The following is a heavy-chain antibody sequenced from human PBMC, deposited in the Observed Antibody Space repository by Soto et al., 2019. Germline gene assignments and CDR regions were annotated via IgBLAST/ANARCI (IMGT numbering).Heavy chain of an antibody. CDR3: ARDQDIRGSGSYYWGLYYYYGMDV. J-gene: IGHJ6*02. D-gene: IGHD3-10*01. CDR1: GFTFSSYG. CDR2: IWYDGSNK. V-gene: IGHV3-33*01. Sequence: GGSLRLSCAASGFTFSSYGMHWVRQAPGKGLEWVAVIWYDGSNKYYADSVKGRFTISRDNSKNTLYLQMNSLRAEDTAVYYCARDQDIRGSGSYYWGLYYYYGMDVWGQGTTVTVSS.